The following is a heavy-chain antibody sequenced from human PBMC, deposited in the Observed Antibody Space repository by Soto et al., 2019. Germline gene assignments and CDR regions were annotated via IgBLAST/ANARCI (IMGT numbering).Heavy chain of an antibody. V-gene: IGHV4-4*02. Sequence: SETLSLTCAVSGGSISSSNWWSWVRQPPGKGLEWIGEIYHSGSTNYNPSLKSRVTISVDKSKNQFSLKLSSVTAADTAVYYCARVLAVAGTYYYYYGMDVWGQGATVTVSS. CDR1: GGSISSSNW. D-gene: IGHD6-19*01. J-gene: IGHJ6*02. CDR2: IYHSGST. CDR3: ARVLAVAGTYYYYYGMDV.